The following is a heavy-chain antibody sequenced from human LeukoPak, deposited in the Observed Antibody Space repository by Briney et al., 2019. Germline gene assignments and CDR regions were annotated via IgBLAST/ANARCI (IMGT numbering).Heavy chain of an antibody. CDR2: MSGSGGMT. CDR3: ARDHLSYSSGWYAY. J-gene: IGHJ4*02. CDR1: GFTFSSYA. V-gene: IGHV3-23*01. Sequence: GGSLRLSCVASGFTFSSYAMSWVRQAPGKGLEWVSAMSGSGGMTYSADSVKGRFTISGDNAKNSLYLQMNSLRAEDTAVYYCARDHLSYSSGWYAYWGQGTLVTVSS. D-gene: IGHD6-19*01.